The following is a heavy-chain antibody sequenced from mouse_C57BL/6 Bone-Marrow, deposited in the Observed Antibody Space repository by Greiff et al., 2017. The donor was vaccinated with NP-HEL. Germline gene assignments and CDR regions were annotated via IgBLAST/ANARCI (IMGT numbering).Heavy chain of an antibody. CDR2: ISDGGSST. CDR1: GFTFSSYA. Sequence: EVKLVESGGGLVKPGGSLKLSCAASGFTFSSYAMSWVRQTPEKRLEWVATISDGGSSTYYPANVKGRFTISRDNAKNNLYLQMSHLKSEDTAMYYCARDGYYAMDYWGQGTSVTVSS. CDR3: ARDGYYAMDY. J-gene: IGHJ4*01. V-gene: IGHV5-4*01.